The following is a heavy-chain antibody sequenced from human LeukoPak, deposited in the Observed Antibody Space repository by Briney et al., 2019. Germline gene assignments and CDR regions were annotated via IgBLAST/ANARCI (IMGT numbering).Heavy chain of an antibody. V-gene: IGHV3-30-3*01. CDR3: AKEPGYYFDY. Sequence: GGSLRLSFAASGFTFSRYTMHWVRQAPGKGLEWVAVISYDGSSKYYADSVKGRFTISRANSKNTLYLQMNSLRPEDTAVYYCAKEPGYYFDYWGQGTLVTVSS. CDR1: GFTFSRYT. J-gene: IGHJ4*02. CDR2: ISYDGSSK. D-gene: IGHD1-14*01.